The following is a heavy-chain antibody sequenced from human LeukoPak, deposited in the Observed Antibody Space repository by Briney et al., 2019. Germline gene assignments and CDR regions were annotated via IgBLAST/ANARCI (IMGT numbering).Heavy chain of an antibody. CDR3: ARDLGWFDP. Sequence: SQTLSLTCAISGDSVSSNSVAWNWIRQTPSRGPEWLGRTYYRSKWYSDYALSVKSRITINPDTSRNQFSLQLNSVTPEDTAEYYCARDLGWFDPWGQGTLVTVSS. CDR2: TYYRSKWYS. J-gene: IGHJ5*02. V-gene: IGHV6-1*01. CDR1: GDSVSSNSVA. D-gene: IGHD7-27*01.